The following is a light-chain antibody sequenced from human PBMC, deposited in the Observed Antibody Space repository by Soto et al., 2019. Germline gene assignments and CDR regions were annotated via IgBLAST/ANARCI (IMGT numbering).Light chain of an antibody. CDR1: QSVSNS. V-gene: IGKV3-11*01. CDR3: HQRYNWPRVT. J-gene: IGKJ5*01. Sequence: EIVLTQSPATLSLSPGERVTLSCRASQSVSNSLAWYQQKPGQPPRLLIYDVSNRATGIPARFSGSGSGTDFTPPTTSLEPADFAAYFCHQRYNWPRVTFGQGTRLEIK. CDR2: DVS.